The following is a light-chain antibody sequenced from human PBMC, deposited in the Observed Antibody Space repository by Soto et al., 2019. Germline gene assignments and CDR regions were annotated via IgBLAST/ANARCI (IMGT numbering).Light chain of an antibody. CDR3: SSYTTNITPVV. CDR1: SSDVGNYNY. V-gene: IGLV2-14*01. CDR2: EVT. J-gene: IGLJ2*01. Sequence: QSALTQPASVSGSPGQSITISCTGTSSDVGNYNYVSWYQQHPGKAPKLLISEVTNRPSGVSNRFSGSKSGNTASLTISGLQAEDEADYYCSSYTTNITPVVFGGGTQLTVL.